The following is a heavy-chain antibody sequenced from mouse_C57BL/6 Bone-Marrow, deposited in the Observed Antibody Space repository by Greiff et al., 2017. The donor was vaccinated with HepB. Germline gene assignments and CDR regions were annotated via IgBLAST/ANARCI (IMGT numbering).Heavy chain of an antibody. Sequence: EVQRVESEGGLVQPGSSMKLSCTASGFTFSDYYMAWVRQVPEKGLEWVANINYDGSSTYYLDSLKSRFIISRDNAKNILYLQMSSLKSEDTATYYCARDVLSIYYYGSSYDWYFDVWGTGTTVTVSS. J-gene: IGHJ1*03. V-gene: IGHV5-16*01. CDR1: GFTFSDYY. D-gene: IGHD1-1*01. CDR2: INYDGSST. CDR3: ARDVLSIYYYGSSYDWYFDV.